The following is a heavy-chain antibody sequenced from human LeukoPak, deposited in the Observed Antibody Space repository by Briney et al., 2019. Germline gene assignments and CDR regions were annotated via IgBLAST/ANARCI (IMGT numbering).Heavy chain of an antibody. J-gene: IGHJ2*01. D-gene: IGHD3-22*01. CDR1: GYTFTNFG. V-gene: IGHV1-18*03. CDR2: INPYNGNT. Sequence: VASVKVSCKAFGYTFTNFGITWVRQAPGQGLEWMGWINPYNGNTQYAQRLQGRVSMTTDTSTSTAYMELRSLTPDDLAVYYCARSYETGGYYYWYFDLWGRGTLVTVSS. CDR3: ARSYETGGYYYWYFDL.